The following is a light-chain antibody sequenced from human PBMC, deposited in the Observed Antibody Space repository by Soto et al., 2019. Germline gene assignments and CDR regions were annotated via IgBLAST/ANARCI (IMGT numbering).Light chain of an antibody. CDR2: AAS. J-gene: IGKJ2*01. Sequence: DIQMTQSPVSLSASVGDRVTITCRASQRISTYLNWYQEKPGKAPKFLIYAASSLQSEVPSRFSGSGSGTDFTLTISSLQPEDSATYYCQQSYSIPYTFGQGTKLEIK. CDR1: QRISTY. CDR3: QQSYSIPYT. V-gene: IGKV1-39*01.